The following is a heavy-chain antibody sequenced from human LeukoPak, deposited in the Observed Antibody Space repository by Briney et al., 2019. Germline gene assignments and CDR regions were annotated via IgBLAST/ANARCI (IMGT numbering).Heavy chain of an antibody. Sequence: GGSLRLSCAASGFTFSSYSMNWVRQAPGKGLEWVSSISSSSSYIYYADSVKGRFTISSDNAKNSLYLQMNSLRAEDTAVYYCASTHYGSGSLTFDYWGQGTLVTVSS. D-gene: IGHD3-10*01. CDR1: GFTFSSYS. V-gene: IGHV3-21*01. CDR3: ASTHYGSGSLTFDY. CDR2: ISSSSSYI. J-gene: IGHJ4*02.